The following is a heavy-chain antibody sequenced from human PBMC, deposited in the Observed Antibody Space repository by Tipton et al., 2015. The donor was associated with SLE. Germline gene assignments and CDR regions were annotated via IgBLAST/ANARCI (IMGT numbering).Heavy chain of an antibody. CDR1: GGSISSSSYY. V-gene: IGHV4-39*07. CDR2: IYHSGST. CDR3: ARPTSYSSSWYWGAFDY. Sequence: TLSLTCTVSGGSISSSSYYWGWIRQPPGKGLEWIGSIYHSGSTHYNPSLKSRVTISVDTSKNQFSLKLSSVTAADTAVYYCARPTSYSSSWYWGAFDYWGQGTLVTVSS. J-gene: IGHJ4*02. D-gene: IGHD6-13*01.